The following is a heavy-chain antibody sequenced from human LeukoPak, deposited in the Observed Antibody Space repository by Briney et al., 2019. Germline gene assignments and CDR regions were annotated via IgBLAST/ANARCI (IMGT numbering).Heavy chain of an antibody. Sequence: SETLSLTCTVSGGSMNTYYWTWLRQPAGKRLEWLGRMYHSGTTNYNSPLYNPSLSSRVAMSVDGAKNQFSLRLKSVTTADTAIYFCARERDHGYSYGLVLDSWGQGSLVTVSS. D-gene: IGHD5-18*01. J-gene: IGHJ4*02. CDR2: MYHSGTT. CDR3: ARERDHGYSYGLVLDS. V-gene: IGHV4-4*07. CDR1: GGSMNTYY.